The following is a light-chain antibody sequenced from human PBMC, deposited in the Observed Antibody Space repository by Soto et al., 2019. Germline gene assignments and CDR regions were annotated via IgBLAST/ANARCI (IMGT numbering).Light chain of an antibody. Sequence: QSVLTQPASVSGSPGRSITISCTGTRSDVGIYNYVSWYHQHPGEDPKLMIYQVSNRPSGVSNRFSGSKSGNTASLTISGLQAEDEADYYCSSYTGSTNYVFGTGTKVTVL. V-gene: IGLV2-14*01. J-gene: IGLJ1*01. CDR2: QVS. CDR3: SSYTGSTNYV. CDR1: RSDVGIYNY.